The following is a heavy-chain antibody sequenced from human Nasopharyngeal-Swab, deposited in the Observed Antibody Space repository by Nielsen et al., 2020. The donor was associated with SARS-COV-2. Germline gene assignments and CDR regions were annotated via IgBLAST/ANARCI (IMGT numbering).Heavy chain of an antibody. V-gene: IGHV4-39*01. D-gene: IGHD3-3*01. CDR1: GGSISSSTFY. J-gene: IGHJ4*02. CDR2: IYYSGST. Sequence: SETLSLTCTVSGGSISSSTFYWGWIRQPPGRGLEWIGSIYYSGSTYYNPSLKSRVTISVDTAKNQFSLKLSSVTAADTAVYYCARADEKTIFGVVTPDYWGQGTLVTVSS. CDR3: ARADEKTIFGVVTPDY.